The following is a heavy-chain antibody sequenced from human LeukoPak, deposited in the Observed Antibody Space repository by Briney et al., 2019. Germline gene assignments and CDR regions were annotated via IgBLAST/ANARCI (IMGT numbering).Heavy chain of an antibody. Sequence: SETLSLTCTVSGGSISSGSYYWSWIRQPAGKGLEWIGRIYTSGSTNYNPSLKSRVTISVDTSKNQFSLKLSSVTAADTAVYYCARAPWERRWNWFDPWGQGTLVTVSS. CDR1: GGSISSGSYY. V-gene: IGHV4-61*02. CDR3: ARAPWERRWNWFDP. CDR2: IYTSGST. J-gene: IGHJ5*02. D-gene: IGHD1-26*01.